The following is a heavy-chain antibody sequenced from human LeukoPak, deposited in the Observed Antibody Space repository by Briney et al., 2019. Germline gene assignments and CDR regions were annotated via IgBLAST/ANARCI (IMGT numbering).Heavy chain of an antibody. Sequence: SETLSLTCTVSGGSVSSYYWSWIRQPPGKGLEWIGYIYYSGSTNYNPSLKSRVTISVDTSKNQFSLKLSSVTAADTAVYHCARAVVVPAAIPQGHYYYYGMDVWGQGTTVTVSS. V-gene: IGHV4-59*02. CDR2: IYYSGST. CDR1: GGSVSSYY. D-gene: IGHD2-2*02. CDR3: ARAVVVPAAIPQGHYYYYGMDV. J-gene: IGHJ6*02.